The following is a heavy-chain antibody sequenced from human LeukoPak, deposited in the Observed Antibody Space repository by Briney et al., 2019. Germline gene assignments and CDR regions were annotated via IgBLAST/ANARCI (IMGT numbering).Heavy chain of an antibody. J-gene: IGHJ4*02. D-gene: IGHD1-26*01. CDR2: ISSSSSYI. Sequence: PGGSLRLSCAASGFTFSSYSMNWVRQAPGKGLEWVSSISSSSSYIYYADSVKGRFTISRDNAKNSLYLQMNSLRAEDTAVYYCARDRGGSYSFLDYWGQGTLVPVSS. V-gene: IGHV3-21*01. CDR1: GFTFSSYS. CDR3: ARDRGGSYSFLDY.